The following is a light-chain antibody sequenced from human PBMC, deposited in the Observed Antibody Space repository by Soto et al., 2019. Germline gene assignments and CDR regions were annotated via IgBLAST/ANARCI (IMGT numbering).Light chain of an antibody. CDR3: QQYASSPPLT. Sequence: EIVLTQSPGTLSLSPGERATLSCRASQSVRSNYLAWYQQKPGQAPRLLIYGASSRATGIPDRFSGSGSGTDFTLTISRLEPEDFAVYYCQQYASSPPLTFGGGTKVEIK. J-gene: IGKJ4*01. CDR2: GAS. V-gene: IGKV3-20*01. CDR1: QSVRSNY.